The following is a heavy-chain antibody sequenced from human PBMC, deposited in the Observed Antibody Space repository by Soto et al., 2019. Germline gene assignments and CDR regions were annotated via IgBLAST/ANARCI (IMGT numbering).Heavy chain of an antibody. V-gene: IGHV1-18*01. CDR1: GYTFTSYG. CDR2: IRAYNGNT. Sequence: QVQLLQSGAELKKPGASVQVSCKASGYTFTSYGISWVRQAPGQCLEWMGWIRAYNGNTNYAQKLQGRATMTTDTSTSTAYTELRRLSSDDNAGYYCASAVTPEDYCGLGTLVTVSS. CDR3: ASAVTPEDY. J-gene: IGHJ4*02.